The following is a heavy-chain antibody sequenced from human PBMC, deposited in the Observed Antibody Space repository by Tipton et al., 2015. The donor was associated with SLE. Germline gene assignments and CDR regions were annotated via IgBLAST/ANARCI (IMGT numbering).Heavy chain of an antibody. J-gene: IGHJ2*01. V-gene: IGHV4-34*01. CDR3: TRAEFSSNWYMYWHFDL. D-gene: IGHD6-13*01. CDR2: IDHSGVT. CDR1: GRSFIGSY. Sequence: TLSLTCAVYGRSFIGSYWTWIRQPPGKGLEWIGDIDHSGVTHYNPSLKSRVTISRDTSGNQFSLNLRSVTASDTAVYFCTRAEFSSNWYMYWHFDLWGRGTLVTVSS.